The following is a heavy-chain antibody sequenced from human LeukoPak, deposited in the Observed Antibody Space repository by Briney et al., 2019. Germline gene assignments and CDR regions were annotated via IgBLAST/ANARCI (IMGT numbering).Heavy chain of an antibody. CDR1: GFTFSSYA. D-gene: IGHD3-22*01. CDR2: ISASGGST. Sequence: GGSLRLSCAASGFTFSSYAMSWVRQAPGKGLEWVSTISASGGSTDYVDSVKGRFTIARDNSKNTLYPQMNSLRAEDTAVYYCAKPDYYDSSGYYALPVYWGQGTLVTVSS. V-gene: IGHV3-23*01. J-gene: IGHJ4*02. CDR3: AKPDYYDSSGYYALPVY.